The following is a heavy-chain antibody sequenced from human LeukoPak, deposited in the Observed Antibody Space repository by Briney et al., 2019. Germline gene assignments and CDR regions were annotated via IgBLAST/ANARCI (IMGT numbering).Heavy chain of an antibody. V-gene: IGHV1-3*04. CDR3: ASYGMDV. CDR2: ISTGNGNT. J-gene: IGHJ6*02. CDR1: GYTFTSHA. Sequence: GASVKVSCKASGYTFTSHAMHWVRQAPGQRLEWMGWISTGNGNTKYSQKLQGRVTMTTDTSTSTAYMELRSLRSDDTAVYYCASYGMDVWGQGTTVTVSS.